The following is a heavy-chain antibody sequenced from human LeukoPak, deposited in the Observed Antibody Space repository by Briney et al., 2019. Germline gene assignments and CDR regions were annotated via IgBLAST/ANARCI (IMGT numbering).Heavy chain of an antibody. CDR2: IYYSGST. J-gene: IGHJ4*02. CDR1: GGSISSSSYY. Sequence: PSETLSLTCTVSGGSISSSSYYWGWIRQPPGKGLEWIGSIYYSGSTYYNPSLKSRVTISVDTSKNQFSLKLSSVTAADTAVYYCARDISGYDYFDYWGQGTLVTVSS. D-gene: IGHD5-12*01. V-gene: IGHV4-39*07. CDR3: ARDISGYDYFDY.